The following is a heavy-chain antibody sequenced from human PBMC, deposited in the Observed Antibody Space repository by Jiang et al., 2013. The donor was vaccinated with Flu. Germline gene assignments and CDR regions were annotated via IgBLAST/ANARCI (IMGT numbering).Heavy chain of an antibody. D-gene: IGHD2/OR15-2a*01. V-gene: IGHV4-39*01. CDR2: SFLVGPP. J-gene: IGHJ6*02. CDR1: GDSIDSGVGTDGS. CDR3: GRHRVRALSCNLRGCVNYYYGLDV. Sequence: GLVKPSETLSLICTVAGDSIDSGVGTDGSFGAGSASPQEGTGMDLEVSFLVGPPGTTYYNPSLKSRVTISKDPSKNHFSLSLTSVTAADTALYYCGRHRVRALSCNLRGCVNYYYGLDVWGQGTTVTVSS.